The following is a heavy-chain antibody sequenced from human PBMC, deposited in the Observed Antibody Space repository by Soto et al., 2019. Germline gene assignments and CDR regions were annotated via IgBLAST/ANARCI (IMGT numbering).Heavy chain of an antibody. V-gene: IGHV4-30-4*01. J-gene: IGHJ6*02. CDR3: ARSKGYCSGGSCYSYYYGMDV. Sequence: PSETLSLTCTVSGGSISSGDYYWSWIRQPPGKGLEWIGYIYYSGSTYYNPSLKSRVTISVDTSKNQFSLKLSSVTAADTAVYYCARSKGYCSGGSCYSYYYGMDVWGQGTTVT. D-gene: IGHD2-15*01. CDR1: GGSISSGDYY. CDR2: IYYSGST.